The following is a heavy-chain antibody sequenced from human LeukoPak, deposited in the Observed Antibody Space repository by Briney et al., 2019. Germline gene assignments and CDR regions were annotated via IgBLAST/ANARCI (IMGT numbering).Heavy chain of an antibody. CDR1: GYTFTSYG. CDR3: ARGGYEYCSSTSCYTGNWFDP. V-gene: IGHV1-8*02. CDR2: MNPNSGNT. Sequence: GASVKVSCKASGYTFTSYGISWVRQAPGQGLEWMGWMNPNSGNTGYAQKFQGRVTMTRNTSISTAYMELSSLRSEDTAVYYCARGGYEYCSSTSCYTGNWFDPWGQGTLVTVSS. J-gene: IGHJ5*02. D-gene: IGHD2-2*02.